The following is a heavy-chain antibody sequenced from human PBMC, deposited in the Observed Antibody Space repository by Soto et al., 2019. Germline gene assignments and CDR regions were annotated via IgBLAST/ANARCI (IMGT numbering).Heavy chain of an antibody. Sequence: QVQLQESGPGLVKPSETLSLTCTVSGGSISSHYWSWIRQPPGKGLEWIGYIDYSGSTNYNPSLKSRVTISVDTSKNQFSLKLSSVTAADTDVYYCARDSGPFDDWYLDLWGRGTLVTVSS. V-gene: IGHV4-59*11. D-gene: IGHD3-10*01. J-gene: IGHJ2*01. CDR3: ARDSGPFDDWYLDL. CDR1: GGSISSHY. CDR2: IDYSGST.